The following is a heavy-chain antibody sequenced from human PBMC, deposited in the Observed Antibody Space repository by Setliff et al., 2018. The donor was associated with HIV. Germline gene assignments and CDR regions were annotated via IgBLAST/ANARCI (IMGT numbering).Heavy chain of an antibody. J-gene: IGHJ4*02. CDR3: AKDRGCSV. Sequence: GGSLRLSCAASGSTFSNYDMTWVRQAPGKGLEWVSGVSGSGGFTSYADSVKGRFTISRHNSKNTLYLHMNSLRAEDTAVYYCAKDRGCSVWGQGTLVTVSS. CDR2: VSGSGGFT. CDR1: GSTFSNYD. V-gene: IGHV3-23*01. D-gene: IGHD2-15*01.